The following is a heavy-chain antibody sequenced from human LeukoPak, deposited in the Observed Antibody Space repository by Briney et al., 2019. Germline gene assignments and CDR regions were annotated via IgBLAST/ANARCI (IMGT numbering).Heavy chain of an antibody. CDR1: GGSFSCYY. CDR3: ARGTITMVRGVPPRGFDY. J-gene: IGHJ4*02. D-gene: IGHD3-10*01. CDR2: INHSGST. Sequence: SETLSLTCAVYGGSFSCYYWSWIRQPPGKGLEWIGEINHSGSTNYNPSLKSRVTISVDTSKNQFSLKLSSVTAADTAVYYCARGTITMVRGVPPRGFDYWGQGTLVTVSS. V-gene: IGHV4-34*01.